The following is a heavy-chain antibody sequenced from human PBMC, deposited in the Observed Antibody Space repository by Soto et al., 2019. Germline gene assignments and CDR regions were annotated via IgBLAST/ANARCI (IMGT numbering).Heavy chain of an antibody. V-gene: IGHV2-26*01. J-gene: IGHJ6*02. D-gene: IGHD4-17*01. CDR3: ARMNVDSYHFYYAMDV. CDR2: IFSDNER. CDR1: GFSLTTGKMG. Sequence: SGPTLVNPTETLTLTCTVSGFSLTTGKMGVSWIRQPPGKALEWLAHIFSDNERSYSTSLQGRLTISKDTSGSQVVLSMTNVDPVDTATYYCARMNVDSYHFYYAMDVWGQGTTFTVSS.